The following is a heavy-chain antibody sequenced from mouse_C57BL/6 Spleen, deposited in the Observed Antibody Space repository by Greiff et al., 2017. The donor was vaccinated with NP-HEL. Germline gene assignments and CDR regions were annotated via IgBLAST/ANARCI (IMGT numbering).Heavy chain of an antibody. CDR2: IYPGDGDT. CDR1: GYAFSSSW. V-gene: IGHV1-82*01. J-gene: IGHJ2*01. CDR3: ARSGHYYGFDY. Sequence: VQLQQSGPELVKPGASVKISCKASGYAFSSSWMNWVKQRPGKGLEWIGRIYPGDGDTNYNGKFKGKATLTADKSSSTAYMQLSSLTSEDSAVXFCARSGHYYGFDYWGQGTTLTVSS. D-gene: IGHD1-1*01.